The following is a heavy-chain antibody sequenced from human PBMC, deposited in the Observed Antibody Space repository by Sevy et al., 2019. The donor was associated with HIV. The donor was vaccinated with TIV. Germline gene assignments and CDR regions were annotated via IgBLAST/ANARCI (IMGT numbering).Heavy chain of an antibody. J-gene: IGHJ4*02. Sequence: ASVKVSCKASGYTFTGDYMHWVRQTPGQGLEWMGWINPKRXDTKSAQRFQGRVTMTRDTSISTAYMELSRLRSDDTAVYYCARAGTLYSXYTYGSIDFWGQGTLVTVSS. CDR1: GYTFTGDY. CDR2: INPKRXDT. D-gene: IGHD3-10*01. CDR3: ARAGTLYSXYTYGSIDF. V-gene: IGHV1-2*02.